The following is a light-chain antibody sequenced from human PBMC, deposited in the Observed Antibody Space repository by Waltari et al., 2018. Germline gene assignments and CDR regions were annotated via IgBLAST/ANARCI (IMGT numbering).Light chain of an antibody. J-gene: IGLJ3*02. CDR3: SSYAGSNNRV. CDR2: DVS. CDR1: SSDVGNYKY. V-gene: IGLV2-8*01. Sequence: QSALTQPPSASGSPGQSVTISCTGTSSDVGNYKYVSWYQQHPGKAPKLMIYDVSQRPSGGPVRFSGAKSGNTASRTVSGLQAEDEADYYCSSYAGSNNRVFGGGTKLTVL.